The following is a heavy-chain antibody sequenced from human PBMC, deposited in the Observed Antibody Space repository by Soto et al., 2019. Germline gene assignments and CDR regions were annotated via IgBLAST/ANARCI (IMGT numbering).Heavy chain of an antibody. V-gene: IGHV3-30*03. CDR1: GLTFSSYG. CDR2: MSFDGSNK. J-gene: IGHJ4*02. D-gene: IGHD6-19*01. CDR3: AIANGWHLDYFDY. Sequence: PGGSLRLSCAASGLTFSSYGVHWVRQAPGKGLEWVAVMSFDGSNKYYADSVKGRFTISRDNSRNTLYLQMNSLRAEDTAMYYCAIANGWHLDYFDYWGQGTLVTVSS.